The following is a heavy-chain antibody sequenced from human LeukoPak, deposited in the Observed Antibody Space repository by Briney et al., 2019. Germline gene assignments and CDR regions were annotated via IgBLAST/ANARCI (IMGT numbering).Heavy chain of an antibody. D-gene: IGHD6-13*01. CDR2: IRYDGSKK. CDR1: GFTFSSYG. Sequence: GGSLRLSCAASGFTFSSYGMHWVRQAPGKGLEWVAFIRYDGSKKYYADSVNRLFTISRDNSKNTLYLQMNSLRAEDTAVYYCARASRIAAAGYYYYYYMDVWGKGTTVTISS. CDR3: ARASRIAAAGYYYYYYMDV. V-gene: IGHV3-30*02. J-gene: IGHJ6*03.